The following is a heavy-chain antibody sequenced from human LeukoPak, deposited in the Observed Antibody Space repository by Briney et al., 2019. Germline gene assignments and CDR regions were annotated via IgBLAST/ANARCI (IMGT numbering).Heavy chain of an antibody. CDR1: GYTFTSYD. Sequence: ASVKVSCKASGYTFTSYDINWVRQATGQGLEWMGWMNPNSGNTGYAQKFQGRVTITRNTSISTAYMELSSLRSEDTAVYYCARGLHNYYGSGSYYWEYNWFDPWGQGTLVTVSS. V-gene: IGHV1-8*03. D-gene: IGHD3-10*01. CDR2: MNPNSGNT. CDR3: ARGLHNYYGSGSYYWEYNWFDP. J-gene: IGHJ5*02.